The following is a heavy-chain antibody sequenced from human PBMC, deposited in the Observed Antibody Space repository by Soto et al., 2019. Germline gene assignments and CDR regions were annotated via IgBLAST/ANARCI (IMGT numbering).Heavy chain of an antibody. CDR3: AKDLRRGRSWYGGDYYYYGMGV. CDR2: ISYDGSNK. Sequence: WSLRLSCAASGFTFSSYGMHWVRQAPGKGLEWVAVISYDGSNKYYADSVKGRFTISRDNSKNTLYLQMNSLRAEDTAVYYCAKDLRRGRSWYGGDYYYYGMGVWGQGTTVTVSS. V-gene: IGHV3-30*18. D-gene: IGHD6-13*01. CDR1: GFTFSSYG. J-gene: IGHJ6*02.